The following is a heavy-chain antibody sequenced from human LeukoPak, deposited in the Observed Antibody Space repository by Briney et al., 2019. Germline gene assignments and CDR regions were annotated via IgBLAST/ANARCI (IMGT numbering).Heavy chain of an antibody. CDR2: INPNSGGT. D-gene: IGHD2-15*01. V-gene: IGHV1-2*02. Sequence: ASVKVSCKASGYTFTGYYMHWVRQAPGQGLEWMGWINPNSGGTNYAQKFQGRVTMTRDTSISTAYMELNRLRSDDTAVYYCASPLDGRQPIDYWGQGTLVTVSS. CDR1: GYTFTGYY. J-gene: IGHJ4*02. CDR3: ASPLDGRQPIDY.